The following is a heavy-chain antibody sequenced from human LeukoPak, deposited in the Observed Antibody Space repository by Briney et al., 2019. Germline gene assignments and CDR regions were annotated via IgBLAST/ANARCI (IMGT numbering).Heavy chain of an antibody. J-gene: IGHJ4*02. D-gene: IGHD3-3*01. CDR3: ATEGEEWTNFDY. Sequence: GRSLRLSCAASGITFSTTGIHWVRQAPGKGLEWVAMISPDGSTTFYTDSMKGRLTISRDNSNNTLYLQMNSLRLEDTALYYCATEGEEWTNFDYWGQGTLVTVSS. V-gene: IGHV3-30*04. CDR1: GITFSTTG. CDR2: ISPDGSTT.